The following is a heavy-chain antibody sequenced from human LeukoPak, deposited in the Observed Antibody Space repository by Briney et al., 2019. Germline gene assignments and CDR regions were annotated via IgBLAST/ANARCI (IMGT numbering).Heavy chain of an antibody. CDR3: AKVRGRGYYYDSSGYFDY. CDR1: GFTFSSYA. CDR2: ISGSGGST. J-gene: IGHJ4*02. Sequence: GGSLRLSCAASGFTFSSYAMSWVRQAPGKGLEWVSAISGSGGSTYYADSVKGRFTISRDNSKNTLYLQMNSLRAEDTAVYYCAKVRGRGYYYDSSGYFDYWGQGTLVTVSS. D-gene: IGHD3-22*01. V-gene: IGHV3-23*01.